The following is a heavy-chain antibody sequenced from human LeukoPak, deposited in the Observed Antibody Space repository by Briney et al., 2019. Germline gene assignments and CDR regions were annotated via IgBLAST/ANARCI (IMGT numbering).Heavy chain of an antibody. V-gene: IGHV1-69*04. CDR3: ARARSRITFGGIRHAFDI. J-gene: IGHJ3*02. CDR2: IIPLLGIT. CDR1: GGTFSSYA. Sequence: SVKVSCKASGGTFSSYAMNWVRQAPGQGLEWVARIIPLLGITNHAQKLQGRVTVTADTSTNIAYMELSSLISDDTAVYYCARARSRITFGGIRHAFDIWGQGTLVTVSS. D-gene: IGHD3-16*01.